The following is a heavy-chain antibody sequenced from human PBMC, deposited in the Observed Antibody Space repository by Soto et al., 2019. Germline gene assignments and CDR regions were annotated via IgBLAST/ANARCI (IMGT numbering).Heavy chain of an antibody. CDR3: AHRRVRDSSGENFDS. J-gene: IGHJ4*02. CDR2: LYWDADK. CDR1: GSSLNTNAVG. D-gene: IGHD6-19*01. Sequence: QITLKESGPTLVKPTQTLPLTCTLTGSSLNTNAVGVAWISQPQGKALEWLALLYWDADKRYSPSLKSRLTITTDTSKNQVVLTMTNMDPEDTATYYCAHRRVRDSSGENFDSWGQGTLVTVSS. V-gene: IGHV2-5*02.